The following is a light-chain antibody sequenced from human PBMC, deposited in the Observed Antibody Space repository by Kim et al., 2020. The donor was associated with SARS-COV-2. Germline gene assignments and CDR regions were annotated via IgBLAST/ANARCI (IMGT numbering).Light chain of an antibody. CDR3: QAWGTSTTYV. CDR2: QDN. J-gene: IGLJ1*01. CDR1: KLGDKH. Sequence: SYELTQPPSVSVSPGQTASITCSGDKLGDKHACWYQQKPGQSPVLVIYQDNKRPSGIPERFSGSNSGNTATLTISGTQAMAEADYYCQAWGTSTTYVFGT. V-gene: IGLV3-1*01.